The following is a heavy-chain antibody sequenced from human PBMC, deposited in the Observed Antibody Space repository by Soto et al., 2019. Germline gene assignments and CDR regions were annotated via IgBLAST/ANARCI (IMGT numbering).Heavy chain of an antibody. CDR1: GYTFNSHY. D-gene: IGHD3-22*01. CDR3: AFGHYDTCGKLGFDY. V-gene: IGHV1-46*02. CDR2: INPSGGST. J-gene: IGHJ4*02. Sequence: QVQLVQSGAEVKKPGASVKVSCKASGYTFNSHYMHWVRQAPGQGLEWMGIINPSGGSTTYAQKLQGRVAMTRDTSTSTVYMELSSLKSEDTAVFYCAFGHYDTCGKLGFDYWGQGTLVTVS.